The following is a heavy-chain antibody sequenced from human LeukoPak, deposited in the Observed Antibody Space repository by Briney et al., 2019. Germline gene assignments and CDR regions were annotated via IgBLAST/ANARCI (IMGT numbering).Heavy chain of an antibody. J-gene: IGHJ5*02. CDR3: AKDGAQYSSGPECDP. V-gene: IGHV3-23*01. Sequence: GGSLRLSCAASGLHFSGTAMSWVRQAPGKGLEWVSAISHDGMDAYYADSVKGRFIISRDNSKKTVSLEMSSLTAADTGVYYCAKDGAQYSSGPECDPRGQGALVTVSS. CDR1: GLHFSGTA. D-gene: IGHD6-19*01. CDR2: ISHDGMDA.